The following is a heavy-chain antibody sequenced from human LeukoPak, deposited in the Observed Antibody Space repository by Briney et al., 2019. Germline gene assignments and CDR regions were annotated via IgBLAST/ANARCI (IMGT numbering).Heavy chain of an antibody. J-gene: IGHJ4*02. CDR2: ISNSGGST. CDR3: ATVRGCGGDCYYIDY. D-gene: IGHD2-21*02. CDR1: GFTFSTYA. Sequence: PGGSLRLSCSASGFTFSTYAVHWVRQAPGKGLECVSAISNSGGSTYYADSVKGRFTISRDNSKNTLYLQMNSLRAEDTAVYYCATVRGCGGDCYYIDYWGQGTLVTVSS. V-gene: IGHV3-64*04.